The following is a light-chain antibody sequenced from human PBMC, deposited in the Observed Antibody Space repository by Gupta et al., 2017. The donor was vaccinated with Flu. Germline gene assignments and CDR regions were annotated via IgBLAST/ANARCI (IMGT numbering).Light chain of an antibody. J-gene: IGLJ2*01. CDR1: SSNIGSNY. CDR3: ATWDDSLSGVV. Sequence: RDTISCSGSSSNIGSNYVYWYQQLPGTAPKLLIYRNNQRASGVPDRFSGSKSGTSASLAISGLRSEDEADYYCATWDDSLSGVVFGGGTKVTVL. V-gene: IGLV1-47*01. CDR2: RNN.